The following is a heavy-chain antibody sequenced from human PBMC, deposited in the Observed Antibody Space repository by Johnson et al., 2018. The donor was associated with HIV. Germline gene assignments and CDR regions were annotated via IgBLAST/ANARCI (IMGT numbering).Heavy chain of an antibody. V-gene: IGHV3-30*03. Sequence: QVQLVESGGGVVRPGGSLRLSCAASGFTFSSYGMHWVRQAPGKGLEWVAVISYDGSNKYYADSVKGRFTISRDNSKNTVFLQMNSLRSDDTAVYFCARDQAYRSSWAFSFDIWGQGTMVIVSS. J-gene: IGHJ3*02. D-gene: IGHD6-13*01. CDR3: ARDQAYRSSWAFSFDI. CDR1: GFTFSSYG. CDR2: ISYDGSNK.